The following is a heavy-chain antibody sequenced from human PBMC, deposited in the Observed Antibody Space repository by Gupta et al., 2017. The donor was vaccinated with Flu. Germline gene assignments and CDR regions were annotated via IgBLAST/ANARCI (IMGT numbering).Heavy chain of an antibody. CDR2: T. D-gene: IGHD4-4*01. CDR3: ARVRHDYSNHRINYYYYGMDV. V-gene: IGHV4-34*01. Sequence: TNYNPSLKSRVTISVDTSKNQFSLKLSSVTAADTAVYYCARVRHDYSNHRINYYYYGMDVWGQGTTVTVSS. J-gene: IGHJ6*02.